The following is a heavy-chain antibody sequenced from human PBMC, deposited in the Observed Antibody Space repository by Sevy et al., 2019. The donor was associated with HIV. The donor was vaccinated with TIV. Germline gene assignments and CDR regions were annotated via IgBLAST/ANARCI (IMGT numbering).Heavy chain of an antibody. D-gene: IGHD5-12*01. V-gene: IGHV3-48*03. CDR3: ARDLPPSATIVAHFDY. CDR1: GFAFSSYE. Sequence: GGSLRLSCAASGFAFSSYEMNWVRQAPGKGLERVSYISSSGKSISYADSVKGRFTISRDNAKNSLYLQMNSLRAEDTAVYYCARDLPPSATIVAHFDYWGQGILVTVSS. CDR2: ISSSGKSI. J-gene: IGHJ4*02.